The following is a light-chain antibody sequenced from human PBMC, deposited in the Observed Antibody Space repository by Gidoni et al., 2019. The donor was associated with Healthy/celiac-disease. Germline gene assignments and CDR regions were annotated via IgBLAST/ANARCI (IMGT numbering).Light chain of an antibody. CDR2: DAS. V-gene: IGKV1-39*01. CDR1: QSISSY. Sequence: DIQMTQSPSSLSASVGDRVTITCRASQSISSYLNWYQQKPGKAPKLLIYDASSLQSGVPLRFSGSGAGTDFTLTISSLQHEDFATYYCQQSYSTPPSTFXQXTKLEIK. J-gene: IGKJ2*02. CDR3: QQSYSTPPST.